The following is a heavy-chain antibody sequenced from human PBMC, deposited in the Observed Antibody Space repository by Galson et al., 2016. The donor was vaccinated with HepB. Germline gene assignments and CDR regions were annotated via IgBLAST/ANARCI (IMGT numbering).Heavy chain of an antibody. CDR3: ARDRYLVQGVSLKDSSSYHMDV. J-gene: IGHJ6*04. V-gene: IGHV1-18*04. CDR2: ISGQSGDA. Sequence: SVKVSCKAADYPFTSFGVTWIRQAPGQGLEWMGWISGQSGDANYAQKFQGRVTLTADTSSSTAYLQVTSLTYDDTAIYFCARDRYLVQGVSLKDSSSYHMDVWGEGTAVIVSS. CDR1: DYPFTSFG. D-gene: IGHD3-10*01.